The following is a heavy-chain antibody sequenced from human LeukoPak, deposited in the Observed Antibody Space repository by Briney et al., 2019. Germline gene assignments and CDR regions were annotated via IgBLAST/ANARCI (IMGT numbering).Heavy chain of an antibody. J-gene: IGHJ6*04. D-gene: IGHD3-10*01. CDR1: GFTFSSYW. CDR2: IKQDGSEK. Sequence: GGSLRLSCAASGFTFSSYWMSWVRQAPGKGLEWVANIKQDGSEKYYVDSVKGRFTISRDNAKNSLYLQMNSLRAEDTAVYYCARDGTMVRGVYYGMDVWGKGTTATVSS. CDR3: ARDGTMVRGVYYGMDV. V-gene: IGHV3-7*03.